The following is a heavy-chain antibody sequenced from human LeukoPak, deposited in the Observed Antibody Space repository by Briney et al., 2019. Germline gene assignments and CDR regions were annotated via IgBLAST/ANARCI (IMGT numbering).Heavy chain of an antibody. J-gene: IGHJ4*02. Sequence: PGGSLRLSCAASGFTFNNYAMTWVRQAPGKGLEWVSAISGSGGSTYYADSVQGRFSISRDNSRNTLCLQMSSLRAEDTAVYYCAKGRQQQLVTYFDYWGQGTLVTVSS. CDR3: AKGRQQQLVTYFDY. CDR1: GFTFNNYA. D-gene: IGHD6-13*01. CDR2: ISGSGGST. V-gene: IGHV3-23*01.